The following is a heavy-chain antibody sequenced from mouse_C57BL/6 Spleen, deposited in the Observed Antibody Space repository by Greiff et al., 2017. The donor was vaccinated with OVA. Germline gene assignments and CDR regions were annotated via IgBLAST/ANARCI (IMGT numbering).Heavy chain of an antibody. Sequence: QVQLQQPGAELVMPGASVKLSCKASGYTFTSYWMHWVKQRPGQGLEWIGEIDSSDSYTNYNQKFKGKSTLTVDKYSSTAYMQLSSLTSEDSAVYYCARRTGRYAMDDWGQGTSVTVSS. CDR2: IDSSDSYT. D-gene: IGHD4-1*01. V-gene: IGHV1-69*01. J-gene: IGHJ4*01. CDR1: GYTFTSYW. CDR3: ARRTGRYAMDD.